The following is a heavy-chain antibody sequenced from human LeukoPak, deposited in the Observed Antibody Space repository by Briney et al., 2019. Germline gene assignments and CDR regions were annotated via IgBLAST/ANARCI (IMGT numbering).Heavy chain of an antibody. CDR1: GFTFDDYA. J-gene: IGHJ4*02. V-gene: IGHV3-9*01. CDR3: ARGPREYSYGLDY. D-gene: IGHD5-18*01. CDR2: INWNSDSI. Sequence: GGSLRLSCAVSGFTFDDYAMHWVRQVPGKGLEWVSGINWNSDSIGYADSAKGRFTTSRDNAKNSLYLQMNSLRAEDTAVYYCARGPREYSYGLDYWGQGTLVTVSS.